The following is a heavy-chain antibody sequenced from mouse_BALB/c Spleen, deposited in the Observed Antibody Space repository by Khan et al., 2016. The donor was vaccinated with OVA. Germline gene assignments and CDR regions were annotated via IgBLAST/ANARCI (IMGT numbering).Heavy chain of an antibody. J-gene: IGHJ2*01. CDR3: TRGRIDY. CDR2: INPTSGYT. D-gene: IGHD1-1*01. CDR1: GYTFTTYW. Sequence: QVQLKESGAELAKPGASVKMSCKASGYTFTTYWMHWVKQRPGQGLEWIGYINPTSGYTDYNDKFKDRATLSAAKSSSTAYIQLNSLTSEDYAVYYCTRGRIDYWGQGTTLTVSS. V-gene: IGHV1-7*01.